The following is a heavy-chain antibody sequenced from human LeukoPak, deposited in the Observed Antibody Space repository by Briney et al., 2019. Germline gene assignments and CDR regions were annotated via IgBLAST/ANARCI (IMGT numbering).Heavy chain of an antibody. V-gene: IGHV4-59*01. Sequence: PSETLSLTCTVSGGSISSYYWSWNRQPPGKGLEWIGYIYYSGSTNYNPSLKSRVTISVDTSKNQFSLKLSSVTAADTAVYYCARDLSVRPDYYDSSGYDYWGQGTLVTVSS. J-gene: IGHJ4*02. D-gene: IGHD3-22*01. CDR2: IYYSGST. CDR3: ARDLSVRPDYYDSSGYDY. CDR1: GGSISSYY.